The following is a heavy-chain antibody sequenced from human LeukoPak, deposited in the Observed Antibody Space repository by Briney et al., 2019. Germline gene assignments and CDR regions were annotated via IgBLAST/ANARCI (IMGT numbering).Heavy chain of an antibody. D-gene: IGHD1-26*01. J-gene: IGHJ6*03. CDR1: GFTFSNAW. Sequence: GGSLRLSRAAPGFTFSNAWMSWVRQAPGKGLEWVGRIKSKTDGGTTDYAAPVKGRFTISRDDSKNTLYLQMNSLKTEDTAVYYCTTNRDDSGSYYGSYYYYYYMDVWGKGTTVTVSS. CDR3: TTNRDDSGSYYGSYYYYYYMDV. V-gene: IGHV3-15*01. CDR2: IKSKTDGGTT.